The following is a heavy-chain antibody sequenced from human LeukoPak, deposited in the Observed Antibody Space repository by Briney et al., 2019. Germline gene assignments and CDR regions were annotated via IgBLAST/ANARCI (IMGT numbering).Heavy chain of an antibody. CDR1: GFTFSSYA. J-gene: IGHJ4*02. D-gene: IGHD6-6*01. CDR3: AKGSIAARLRHFDY. CDR2: ISGSGGST. V-gene: IGHV3-23*01. Sequence: GGSLRLACAASGFTFSSYAMSWVRQAPGKGLEWVSAISGSGGSTYYADSVKGRFTISRDNSKNTLYLQMNSLRAEDTAVYYCAKGSIAARLRHFDYWGQGTLVTVSS.